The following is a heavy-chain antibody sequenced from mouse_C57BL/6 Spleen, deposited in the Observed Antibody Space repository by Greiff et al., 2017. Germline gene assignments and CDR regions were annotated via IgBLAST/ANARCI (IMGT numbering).Heavy chain of an antibody. CDR2: IHPNSGST. V-gene: IGHV1-64*01. Sequence: QVQLQQPGAELVKPGASVKLSCKASGYTFTSYWMHWVKQRPGQGLEWIGMIHPNSGSTNYNEKFKSKATLTVDKSSSTAYMQLSSLTSEDSAVXYGANGGSSSDYYAMDYWGQGTSVTVSS. CDR1: GYTFTSYW. CDR3: ANGGSSSDYYAMDY. J-gene: IGHJ4*01. D-gene: IGHD1-1*01.